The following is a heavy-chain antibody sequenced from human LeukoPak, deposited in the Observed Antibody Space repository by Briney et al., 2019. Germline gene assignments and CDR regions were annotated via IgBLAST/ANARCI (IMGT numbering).Heavy chain of an antibody. J-gene: IGHJ4*02. CDR1: GGSISSGGYS. Sequence: SETLSLTCAVSGGSISSGGYSWSWIRQPPGKGLEWIGYIYHSGSTYYNPSLKSRVTISVDRSKNQSSLKLSSVTAADTAVYYCARGGDYYDSSPFDYWGQGTLVTVSS. CDR2: IYHSGST. CDR3: ARGGDYYDSSPFDY. D-gene: IGHD3-22*01. V-gene: IGHV4-30-2*01.